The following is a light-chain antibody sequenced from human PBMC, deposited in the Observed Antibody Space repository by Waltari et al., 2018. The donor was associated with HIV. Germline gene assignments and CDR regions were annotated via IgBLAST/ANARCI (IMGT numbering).Light chain of an antibody. CDR1: SGPVSTGYY. V-gene: IGLV8-61*01. J-gene: IGLJ3*02. Sequence: QTVVTQEPPISATPGGTITLPWALRSGPVSTGYYPGWYQQTPGQARRTLIYNTNIRSSGVPHRFSGSIVGNKAALTITGAQPADESHYYCVLYMGSGRVFGGGTRLTVL. CDR3: VLYMGSGRV. CDR2: NTN.